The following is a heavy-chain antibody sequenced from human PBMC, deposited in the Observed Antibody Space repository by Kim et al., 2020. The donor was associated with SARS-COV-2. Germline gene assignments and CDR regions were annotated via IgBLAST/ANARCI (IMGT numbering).Heavy chain of an antibody. V-gene: IGHV3-48*03. J-gene: IGHJ4*02. CDR1: GFNFSSYE. Sequence: GGSLRLSCVASGFNFSSYEMNWVRQAPGKGLEWISYISFNGDITYYADSVKGRFTVSRDNARNSMFLQMNSLRVEDTAVYYCVRRGLAAHLDYWGQGTLVTVSS. CDR2: ISFNGDIT. CDR3: VRRGLAAHLDY. D-gene: IGHD6-13*01.